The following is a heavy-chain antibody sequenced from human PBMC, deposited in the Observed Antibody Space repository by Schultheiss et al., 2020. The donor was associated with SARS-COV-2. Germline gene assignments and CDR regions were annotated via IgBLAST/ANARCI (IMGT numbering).Heavy chain of an antibody. V-gene: IGHV4-59*01. CDR1: GASISDYY. Sequence: SQTLSLTCSVSGASISDYYWNWIRQSPRKGLEWIASTGHTNYNPSLKSRVTLSVDTSKNQFSLTLTSVTAADTAVYYCARDVYSSSWFYFDYWGQGTLVTVSS. J-gene: IGHJ4*02. CDR2: TGHT. CDR3: ARDVYSSSWFYFDY. D-gene: IGHD6-13*01.